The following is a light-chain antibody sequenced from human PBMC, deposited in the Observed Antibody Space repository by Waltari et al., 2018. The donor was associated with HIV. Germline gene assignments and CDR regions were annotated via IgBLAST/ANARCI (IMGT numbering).Light chain of an antibody. CDR2: DAS. J-gene: IGKJ3*01. Sequence: EIVLTQSPGTLSLSPGERATLSCRASQTVSSNYLAWYQQKPGQAPTLLIYDASSRATGIPDRFSGGGSGTDFTLTINRLEPEDFAVYYCQQYDTSPTFGPGTKVDI. CDR1: QTVSSNY. CDR3: QQYDTSPT. V-gene: IGKV3-20*01.